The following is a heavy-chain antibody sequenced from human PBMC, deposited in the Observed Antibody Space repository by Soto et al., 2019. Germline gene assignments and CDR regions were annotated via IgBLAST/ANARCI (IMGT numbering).Heavy chain of an antibody. D-gene: IGHD6-25*01. J-gene: IGHJ6*02. CDR2: IIPIFGTA. V-gene: IGHV1-69*13. Sequence: SVKVSCKASGGTFCGDAISWVRQAPGQGLEWMGGIIPIFGTANYAQKFQGRGTITADESTSTAYMELSSLRSEGTAVYYCGILALSHRSGPPHRKDFCGRGTRVTVSS. CDR3: GILALSHRSGPPHRKDF. CDR1: GGTFCGDA.